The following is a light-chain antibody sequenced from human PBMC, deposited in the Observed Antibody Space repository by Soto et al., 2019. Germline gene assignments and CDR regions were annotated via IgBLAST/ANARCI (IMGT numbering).Light chain of an antibody. CDR3: QQYDNLPLT. J-gene: IGKJ3*01. V-gene: IGKV3-15*01. CDR1: QSVGSN. Sequence: IVMTQNPATLSVSPGERATLSCRASQSVGSNLAWYQQKPGQAPRLLIFGASSRATGVPARFSGSGSGTEFTLTINSLQSEDFAVYFCQQYDNLPLTFGPGTKVDIK. CDR2: GAS.